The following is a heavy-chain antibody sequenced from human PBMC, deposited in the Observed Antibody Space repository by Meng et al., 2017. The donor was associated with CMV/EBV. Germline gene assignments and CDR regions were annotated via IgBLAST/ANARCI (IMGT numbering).Heavy chain of an antibody. J-gene: IGHJ5*02. CDR1: GFIFNNYV. CDR2: IRNDGSNK. D-gene: IGHD1-7*01. CDR3: AREADCTRTTCPPGS. V-gene: IGHV3-30*02. Sequence: GGSLRLSCAASGFIFNNYVMHWVRQAPGKGLEWMAFIRNDGSNKYYAESVKGRFTISRDNSRNTLYLQMNSLRGEDTAVYYCAREADCTRTTCPPGSWGQGTLVTVSS.